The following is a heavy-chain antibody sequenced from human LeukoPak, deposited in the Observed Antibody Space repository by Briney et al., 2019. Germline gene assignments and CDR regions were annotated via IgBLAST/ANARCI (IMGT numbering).Heavy chain of an antibody. D-gene: IGHD2/OR15-2a*01. CDR3: ARGSSTVYGYMDV. CDR1: GYTFTNYG. V-gene: IGHV1-18*01. Sequence: GASVKVSCKASGYTFTNYGISWVRQAPGQGLAWMGWIRANNGNTDYAQKLQGRVTMTTDTSTSTAYMELGSLTSADTAVYYCARGSSTVYGYMDVWGKGTTVTVSS. CDR2: IRANNGNT. J-gene: IGHJ6*04.